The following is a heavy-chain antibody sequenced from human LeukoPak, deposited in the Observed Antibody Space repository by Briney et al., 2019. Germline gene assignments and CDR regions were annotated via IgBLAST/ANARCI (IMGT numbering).Heavy chain of an antibody. CDR2: SGTVGDT. V-gene: IGHV3-13*04. CDR1: GFTSSAYD. J-gene: IGHJ4*02. CDR3: VRAAMPYTINGRRFDY. D-gene: IGHD2-2*01. Sequence: GGSLRLSCAASGFTSSAYDMHWVRQITGGGLEWVSTSGTVGDTFYSDSVKGRFTISRENAKNSVHLQMNSLRVEDSAIYFCVRAAMPYTINGRRFDYWGQGTLVTVSS.